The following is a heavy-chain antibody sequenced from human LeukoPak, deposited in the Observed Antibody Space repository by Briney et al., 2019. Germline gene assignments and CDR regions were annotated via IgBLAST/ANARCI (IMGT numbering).Heavy chain of an antibody. D-gene: IGHD2-2*02. CDR3: AKNRIPTSIIPDS. CDR2: INSDGSST. Sequence: GGSLRLSCAASGFTFSSYWMHWVRQAPGKGLVWVSRINSDGSSTSYADSVKGRFTISRDNAKNTLYLQMNSLRAEDTAVYYCAKNRIPTSIIPDSWGQGTLVTVSS. CDR1: GFTFSSYW. V-gene: IGHV3-74*01. J-gene: IGHJ5*01.